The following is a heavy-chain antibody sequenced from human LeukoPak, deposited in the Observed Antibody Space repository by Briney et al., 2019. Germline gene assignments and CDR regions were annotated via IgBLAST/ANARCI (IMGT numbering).Heavy chain of an antibody. J-gene: IGHJ4*02. V-gene: IGHV3-30*18. CDR2: ISYDGSNK. CDR3: AKDDAALAYSYGYGDLSY. Sequence: GGSLRLSCAASGFTFSSYGMHWVRQAPGKGLEWVAVISYDGSNKYYADSVKGRFTTSRDNSKNTLYLQMNSLRAEDTAVYYCAKDDAALAYSYGYGDLSYWGQGTLVTVSS. D-gene: IGHD5-18*01. CDR1: GFTFSSYG.